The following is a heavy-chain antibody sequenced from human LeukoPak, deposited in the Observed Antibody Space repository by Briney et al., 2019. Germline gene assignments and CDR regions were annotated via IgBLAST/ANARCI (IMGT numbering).Heavy chain of an antibody. CDR3: TRVVGAIESAI. CDR1: GFTFSSYW. J-gene: IGHJ3*02. CDR2: INTDGSSK. D-gene: IGHD1-26*01. Sequence: PGGSLRLSCAASGFTFSSYWMHWVRQAPGKGLVWVSRINTDGSSKSYADSVKGRFTISRDNAKNTVYLQMNSLRAEDTAVYYCTRVVGAIESAIWGQGTMVTVSS. V-gene: IGHV3-74*01.